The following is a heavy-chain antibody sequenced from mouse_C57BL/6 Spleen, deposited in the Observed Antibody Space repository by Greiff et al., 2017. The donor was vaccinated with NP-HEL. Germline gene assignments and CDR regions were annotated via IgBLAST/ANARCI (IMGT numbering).Heavy chain of an antibody. V-gene: IGHV1-18*01. J-gene: IGHJ3*01. CDR2: INPNNGGT. CDR1: GYTFTDYN. CDR3: ARKGNLYDGYLFAY. D-gene: IGHD2-3*01. Sequence: VQLQQSGPELVKPGASVKIPCKASGYTFTDYNMDWVKQSHGKSLEWIGDINPNNGGTIYNQKFKGKATLTVDKSSSTAYMELRSLTSEDTAVYYCARKGNLYDGYLFAYWGQGTLVTVSA.